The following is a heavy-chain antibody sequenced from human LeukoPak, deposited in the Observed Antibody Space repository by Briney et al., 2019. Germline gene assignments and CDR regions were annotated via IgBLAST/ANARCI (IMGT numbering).Heavy chain of an antibody. V-gene: IGHV1-18*01. CDR1: GYTFTTYG. CDR2: ISTYTGKA. D-gene: IGHD1-14*01. Sequence: GASVKVSCKASGYTFTTYGISWVRRAPGQGLGWMGWISTYTGKAKYSQKLQDRVTMTTGTSTSTGYMELRGLTSADTAVYYCSRVDRMAEIDFWGQGTLVIVSA. J-gene: IGHJ4*02. CDR3: SRVDRMAEIDF.